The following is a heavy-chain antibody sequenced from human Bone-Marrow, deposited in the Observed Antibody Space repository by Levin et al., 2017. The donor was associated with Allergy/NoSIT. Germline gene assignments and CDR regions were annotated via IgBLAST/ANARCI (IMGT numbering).Heavy chain of an antibody. CDR2: IWYDGSQR. CDR3: ARVRTCGGDCYFLDL. J-gene: IGHJ4*02. Sequence: SCAASGMTFSRHGMHWVRQAPGKGLEWVAIIWYDGSQRYYADSVQGRFTISRDNSQNMVYLELNSLRVEDTAVYYCARVRTCGGDCYFLDLWGQGTLVTVSS. CDR1: GMTFSRHG. D-gene: IGHD2-21*02. V-gene: IGHV3-33*01.